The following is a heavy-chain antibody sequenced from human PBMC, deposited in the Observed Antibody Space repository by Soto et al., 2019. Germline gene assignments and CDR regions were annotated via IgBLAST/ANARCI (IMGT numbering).Heavy chain of an antibody. CDR1: GYTFTSYD. Sequence: VASVKVSCKASGYTFTSYDINWVRQATGQGLEWMGWMNPNSGNTGYAQEFQGRVTMTRNTSISTAYMELSSLRSEDTAVYYCAKSMVRGVIIWDAFDIWGQGTMVTVSS. V-gene: IGHV1-8*01. J-gene: IGHJ3*02. D-gene: IGHD3-10*01. CDR3: AKSMVRGVIIWDAFDI. CDR2: MNPNSGNT.